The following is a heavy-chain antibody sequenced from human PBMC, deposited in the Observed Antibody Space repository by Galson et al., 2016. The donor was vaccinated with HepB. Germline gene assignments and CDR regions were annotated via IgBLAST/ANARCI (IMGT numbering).Heavy chain of an antibody. Sequence: ETLSLTCTVSGDSITGFYLNWIRQPAGKGPEWIGRIFDNENTNYNPSLKSRVTMSRATSKRQFSLTLSSVTAADTAVYYCARLSGGPIAWGQRTTVTVS. J-gene: IGHJ6*02. CDR2: IFDNENT. D-gene: IGHD3-10*02. CDR3: ARLSGGPIA. CDR1: GDSITGFY. V-gene: IGHV4-4*07.